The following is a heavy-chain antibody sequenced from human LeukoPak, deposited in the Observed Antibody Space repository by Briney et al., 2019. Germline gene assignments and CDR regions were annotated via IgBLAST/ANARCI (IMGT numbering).Heavy chain of an antibody. CDR1: RFNFSSFA. Sequence: GGSLRLSCVVSRFNFSSFAMNWVRQAPGKGLEWVSIISKTGSIASRADSLKGRFTISRDNSKNTVYLLMNSLRAEDTALYYCATESFHYWGQGTLVAVSS. D-gene: IGHD3-10*01. V-gene: IGHV3-23*01. J-gene: IGHJ4*02. CDR3: ATESFHY. CDR2: ISKTGSIA.